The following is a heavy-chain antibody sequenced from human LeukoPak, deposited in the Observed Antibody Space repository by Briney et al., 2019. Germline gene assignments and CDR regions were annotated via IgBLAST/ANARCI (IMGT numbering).Heavy chain of an antibody. J-gene: IGHJ4*02. Sequence: PGGSLRLSCAASGCTFSSYWMSWVRQAPGKGLEWVANIKQDGSEKYYVDSVKGRFTISRDNAKNSLYLQMNSLRAEDTAVYYCARGSIFGVVNPRWGQGTLVTVSS. CDR3: ARGSIFGVVNPR. CDR1: GCTFSSYW. D-gene: IGHD3-3*01. CDR2: IKQDGSEK. V-gene: IGHV3-7*03.